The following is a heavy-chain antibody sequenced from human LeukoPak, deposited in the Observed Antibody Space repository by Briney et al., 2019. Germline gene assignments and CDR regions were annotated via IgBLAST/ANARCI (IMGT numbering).Heavy chain of an antibody. CDR2: IYSGGST. Sequence: GGSLRLSCAASGFAFSNFAMSWVRQAPGKGLEWVSVIYSGGSTYYADSVKGRFTISRDNSKNTLYLQMNSLRAEDTAVYYCARGYSSGSAFDIWGQGTMVTVSS. CDR3: ARGYSSGSAFDI. J-gene: IGHJ3*02. V-gene: IGHV3-66*02. D-gene: IGHD6-19*01. CDR1: GFAFSNFA.